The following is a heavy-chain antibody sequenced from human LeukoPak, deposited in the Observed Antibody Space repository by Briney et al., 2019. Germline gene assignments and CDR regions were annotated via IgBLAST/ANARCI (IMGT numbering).Heavy chain of an antibody. D-gene: IGHD3-10*01. CDR1: QFTFPIYW. J-gene: IGHJ4*02. Sequence: GGSLRLPCLASQFTFPIYWMSWVRQAPGKGLEWVANINQDGSQTFYVDSVTGRFTISRDNAKNSLYLQMNSLSAEDTSVYYCARAGARGSVDYWGQGTLVTVSS. CDR3: ARAGARGSVDY. CDR2: INQDGSQT. V-gene: IGHV3-7*01.